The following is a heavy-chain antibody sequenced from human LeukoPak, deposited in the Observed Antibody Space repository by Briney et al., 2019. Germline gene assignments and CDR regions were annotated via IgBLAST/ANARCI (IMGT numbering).Heavy chain of an antibody. D-gene: IGHD6-13*01. CDR2: ISYDGSNK. V-gene: IGHV3-30-3*01. Sequence: PGGSLRLSCAASGFTFSSYAMHWVRQAPGNGPEWVAAISYDGSNKYYADSVKGRFTISRDNSKNTLYLQMNSLRAEDTAVYYCARAEGYSSSFDYWGQGTLVTVSS. CDR1: GFTFSSYA. J-gene: IGHJ4*02. CDR3: ARAEGYSSSFDY.